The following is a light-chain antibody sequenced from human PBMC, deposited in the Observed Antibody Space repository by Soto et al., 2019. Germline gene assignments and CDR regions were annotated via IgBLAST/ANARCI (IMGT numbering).Light chain of an antibody. V-gene: IGLV2-14*01. CDR3: SSYTSSSTRV. J-gene: IGLJ3*02. CDR1: SSDVGGYGY. Sequence: QSALTQPASVSGSPGQSITISCTGTSSDVGGYGYVSWYQQHPGKAPKLMIYEVSNRPSGVSNRFSGSKPGNTASLTISGLQAEDEADYYCSSYTSSSTRVFGGGTKLTVL. CDR2: EVS.